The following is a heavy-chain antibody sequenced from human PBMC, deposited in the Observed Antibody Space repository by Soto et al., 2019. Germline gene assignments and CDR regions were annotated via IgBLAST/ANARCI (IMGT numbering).Heavy chain of an antibody. CDR3: AKRGDIVEVSRTFVGYGMDV. CDR2: ISGNGGDI. J-gene: IGHJ6*02. D-gene: IGHD2-2*01. V-gene: IGHV3-74*01. Sequence: EVQLVESGGGLVQPGGSLRLSCEVSGFSFSNYWMHWVRQAPGKGLEWVSRISGNGGDINYADSVKGRFTISRDNSKNTLYLQMNSLRAEDTAVYYCAKRGDIVEVSRTFVGYGMDVWGQGTTVTVSS. CDR1: GFSFSNYW.